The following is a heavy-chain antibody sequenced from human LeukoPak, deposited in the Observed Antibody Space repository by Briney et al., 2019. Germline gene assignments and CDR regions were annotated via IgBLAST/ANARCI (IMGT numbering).Heavy chain of an antibody. D-gene: IGHD3-22*01. CDR2: IWYDGSNK. J-gene: IGHJ5*02. V-gene: IGHV3-33*01. CDR3: ARAPGYYDSSGPLVDP. CDR1: GFTSSSYG. Sequence: GGSLRLSCAASGFTSSSYGMHWVRQAPGKGLEWVAVIWYDGSNKYYADSVKGRFTISRDNSKNTLYLQMNSLRAEDTAVYYCARAPGYYDSSGPLVDPWGQGTLVTVSS.